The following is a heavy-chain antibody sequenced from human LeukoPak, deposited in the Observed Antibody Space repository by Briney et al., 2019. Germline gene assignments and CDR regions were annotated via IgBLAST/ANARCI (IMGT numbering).Heavy chain of an antibody. Sequence: SETPSLTCTVPGGSISSYYWSWIRQPPGKGLEWVGHIYYLGSTNYNPSLKSRVTISIDTSKNYFSLKLNSVIAADTAVYYCARDRPGSYWYFDLWGRGILVTVSS. V-gene: IGHV4-59*01. J-gene: IGHJ2*01. CDR2: IYYLGST. CDR1: GGSISSYY. D-gene: IGHD3-10*01. CDR3: ARDRPGSYWYFDL.